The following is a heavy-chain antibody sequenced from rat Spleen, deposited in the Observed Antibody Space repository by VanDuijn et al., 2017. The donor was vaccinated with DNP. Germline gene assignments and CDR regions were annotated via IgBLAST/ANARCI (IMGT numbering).Heavy chain of an antibody. D-gene: IGHD1-10*01. CDR1: GFTFSDYY. CDR3: TTSITTLDY. Sequence: EVQLVESGGGPVQPGRSLKLSCAASGFTFSDYYMAWVRQAPKKGLEWVASISAGGGDTYYRDSMKGRFTISRDNAKNTLYLQMDSLRSEDTATYYCTTSITTLDYWGQGVMVTVSS. V-gene: IGHV5-25*01. CDR2: ISAGGGDT. J-gene: IGHJ2*01.